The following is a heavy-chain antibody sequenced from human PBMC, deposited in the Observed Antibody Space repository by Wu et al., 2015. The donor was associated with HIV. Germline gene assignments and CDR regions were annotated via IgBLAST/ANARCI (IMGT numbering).Heavy chain of an antibody. CDR1: GNTFNA. CDR2: IIPLFGTT. CDR3: ASPRSPGFXSAWPTYFDY. J-gene: IGHJ4*02. D-gene: IGHD6-19*01. V-gene: IGHV1-69*05. Sequence: QVHLVQSGAEVKKPGSSVKISCKASGNTFNAVNWVRQAPGQGLEWMGGIIPLFGTTDYAQLFQGRVTITTDESTSTAYMRLSSLRSEDTAVYFCASPRSPGFXSAWPTYFDYWGQGTLVTVSS.